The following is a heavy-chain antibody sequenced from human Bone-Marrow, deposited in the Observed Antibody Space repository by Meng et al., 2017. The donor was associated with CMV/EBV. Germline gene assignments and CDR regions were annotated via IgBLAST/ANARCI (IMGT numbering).Heavy chain of an antibody. CDR2: ISGSGGST. CDR3: AKGRRSYCSSTSCSGVDY. D-gene: IGHD2-2*01. Sequence: GGSLRLSCAASGFTFSSYAMSWVRQAPGKGLEWVSAISGSGGSTYYADSVKGRFTISRDNSKNTLYLQMNSLRAEDTAVYYCAKGRRSYCSSTSCSGVDYWGQRTLVTASS. CDR1: GFTFSSYA. J-gene: IGHJ4*02. V-gene: IGHV3-23*01.